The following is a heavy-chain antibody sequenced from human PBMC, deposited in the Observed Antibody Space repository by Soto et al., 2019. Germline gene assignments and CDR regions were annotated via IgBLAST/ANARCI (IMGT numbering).Heavy chain of an antibody. V-gene: IGHV4-59*08. J-gene: IGHJ5*01. D-gene: IGHD3-22*01. CDR3: ARHVVDVYDSSGYYNGFDY. CDR1: GGSISSYY. CDR2: IYYSGST. Sequence: PSETLSLTCTVSGGSISSYYWSWIRQPPGKGLEWIGYIYYSGSTNYNPSLKSRVTISVDTSKNQFSLKLSSVTAADTAVYYCARHVVDVYDSSGYYNGFDYWGQGTLVTVSS.